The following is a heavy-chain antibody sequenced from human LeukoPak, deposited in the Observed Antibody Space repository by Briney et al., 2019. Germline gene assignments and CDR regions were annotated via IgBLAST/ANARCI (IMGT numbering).Heavy chain of an antibody. J-gene: IGHJ4*02. V-gene: IGHV3-23*01. CDR2: ISGSGGST. CDR1: GFTFSSYA. CDR3: AKDRYGSGSYYNPIFDY. D-gene: IGHD3-10*01. Sequence: PGGSLRLSCAASGFTFSSYAMSWVRQAPGKELEWVSAISGSGGSTYYADSVKGRFTISRDNSKNTLYLQMNSLRAEDTAVYYCAKDRYGSGSYYNPIFDYWGQGTLVTVSS.